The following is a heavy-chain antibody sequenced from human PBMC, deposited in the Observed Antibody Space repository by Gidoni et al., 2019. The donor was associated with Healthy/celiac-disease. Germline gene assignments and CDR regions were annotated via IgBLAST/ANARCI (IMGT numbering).Heavy chain of an antibody. CDR1: GGSISSYY. J-gene: IGHJ3*02. V-gene: IGHV4-59*01. CDR2: IYYSGST. Sequence: QVQLQESGPGLVKPSETLSLTCTVSGGSISSYYWSWIRQPPGKGLEWIGYIYYSGSTNYNPSLKSRVTISVDTSKNQFSLKLSSVTAADTAVYYCARDGGYSGYGGAFDIWGQGTMVTVSS. D-gene: IGHD5-12*01. CDR3: ARDGGYSGYGGAFDI.